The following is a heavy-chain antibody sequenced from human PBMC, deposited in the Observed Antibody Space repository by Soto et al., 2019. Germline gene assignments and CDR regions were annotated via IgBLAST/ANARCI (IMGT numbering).Heavy chain of an antibody. J-gene: IGHJ4*02. CDR1: GGSISSGGYY. V-gene: IGHV4-31*03. CDR2: IYYSGST. Sequence: NLSETLSLTCTVSGGSISSGGYYWSWIRQHPGKGLEWIGYIYYSGSTYYNPSLKSRVTISVDTSKNQFSLKLSSVTAADTAVYYCARLGGGYRIGGTNYFDYWGQGTLVTVSS. CDR3: ARLGGGYRIGGTNYFDY. D-gene: IGHD5-12*01.